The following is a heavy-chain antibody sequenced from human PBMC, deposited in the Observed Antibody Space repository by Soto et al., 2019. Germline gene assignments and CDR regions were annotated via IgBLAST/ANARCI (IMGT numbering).Heavy chain of an antibody. CDR3: AREGGQRKTTVNNYYYMDV. D-gene: IGHD4-4*01. J-gene: IGHJ6*03. V-gene: IGHV3-66*01. Sequence: GGSLRLSCAASGFTVSSNYMSWVRQAPGKGLEWVSVIYSGGSTYYADSVKGRFTISRDNSKNTLYLQMNSLRAEDTAVYYCAREGGQRKTTVNNYYYMDVWGKGTTVTVSS. CDR2: IYSGGST. CDR1: GFTVSSNY.